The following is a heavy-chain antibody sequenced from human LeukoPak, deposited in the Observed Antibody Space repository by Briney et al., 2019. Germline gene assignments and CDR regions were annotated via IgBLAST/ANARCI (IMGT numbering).Heavy chain of an antibody. V-gene: IGHV3-11*01. CDR2: ISTSAGAK. CDR3: ARGGALLAWFGTLDS. J-gene: IGHJ4*02. D-gene: IGHD3-10*01. Sequence: GGSLRLSCGASGFTFSDHYMTWVRQAPGKGLEWVSYISTSAGAKYYADSVRGRFTISRDNTKNSLFLHMDNLRAEDTAVYYCARGGALLAWFGTLDSWGQGTLVTVSS. CDR1: GFTFSDHY.